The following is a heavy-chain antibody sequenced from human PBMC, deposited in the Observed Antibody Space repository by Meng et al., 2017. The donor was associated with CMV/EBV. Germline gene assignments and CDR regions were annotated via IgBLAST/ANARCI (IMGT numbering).Heavy chain of an antibody. Sequence: FNFSSFAIQWVRQAPGKGLEWVAVISNDGNTKFYADSVKGRFTISRDNSQNTIFLQMNSLRPEDTAVYYCARENYYGSGSLGALDYWGQGSLVTVSS. CDR2: ISNDGNTK. D-gene: IGHD3-10*01. CDR1: FNFSSFA. CDR3: ARENYYGSGSLGALDY. J-gene: IGHJ4*02. V-gene: IGHV3-30-3*01.